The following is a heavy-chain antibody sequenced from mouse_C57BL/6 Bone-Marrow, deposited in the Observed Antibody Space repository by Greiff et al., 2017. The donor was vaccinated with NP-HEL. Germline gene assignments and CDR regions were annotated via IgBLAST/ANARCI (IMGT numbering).Heavy chain of an antibody. CDR1: GSTFTSYG. CDR2: IYPRRCNT. V-gene: IGHV1-81*01. CDR3: ASENYGSSPFAY. J-gene: IGHJ3*01. D-gene: IGHD1-1*01. Sequence: QVPLTQSGAELARPGASVKLSCKASGSTFTSYGLSWVKQRTGQGLEWIGEIYPRRCNTYYNEKFKGKATLTAAKSSRKAYMELRSLTSEDSAVYFCASENYGSSPFAYWGQGTLVTVSA.